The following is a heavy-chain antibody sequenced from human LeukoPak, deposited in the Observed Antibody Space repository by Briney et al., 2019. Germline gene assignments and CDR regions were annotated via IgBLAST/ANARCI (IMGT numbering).Heavy chain of an antibody. J-gene: IGHJ4*02. CDR1: GFTFSSYA. Sequence: GGSLRLSCAASGFTFSSYAMSWVRQAPGKGLEWVSAISGSGGSTYYADSVKGRFTISRDNSKNTLYLQMDSLRAEDTAVYYCAKDPLYCSSTSCYVGSAAYWGQGTLVTVSS. D-gene: IGHD2-2*01. CDR2: ISGSGGST. V-gene: IGHV3-23*01. CDR3: AKDPLYCSSTSCYVGSAAY.